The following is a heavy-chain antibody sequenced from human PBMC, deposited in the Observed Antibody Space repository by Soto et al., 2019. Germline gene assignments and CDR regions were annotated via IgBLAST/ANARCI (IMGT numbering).Heavy chain of an antibody. J-gene: IGHJ4*02. CDR3: ARDLNSYGSYNFDY. CDR1: GFTFSSYA. D-gene: IGHD5-18*01. CDR2: ISYDGSNK. Sequence: GGSLRLSCAASGFTFSSYAMHWVRQAPGKGLEWVAVISYDGSNKYYADSVKGRFTISRDNSKNTLYLQMNSLRAEDTAVYYCARDLNSYGSYNFDYWGQGTLVTVSS. V-gene: IGHV3-30-3*01.